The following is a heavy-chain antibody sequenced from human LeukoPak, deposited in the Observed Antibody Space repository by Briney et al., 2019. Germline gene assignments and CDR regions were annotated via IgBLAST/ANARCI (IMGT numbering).Heavy chain of an antibody. J-gene: IGHJ4*02. CDR3: ARNILTGYPNDY. CDR2: IHYSGST. V-gene: IGHV4-39*01. Sequence: PSETLSLTCTVSGGSISSDIYYWGWIRQPQGKGLEWIGSIHYSGSTYYNPSPKSRVTMAVDTSKNQFSLKLSPVTAADTAVFYCARNILTGYPNDYWGQGALVTVSS. CDR1: GGSISSDIYY. D-gene: IGHD3-9*01.